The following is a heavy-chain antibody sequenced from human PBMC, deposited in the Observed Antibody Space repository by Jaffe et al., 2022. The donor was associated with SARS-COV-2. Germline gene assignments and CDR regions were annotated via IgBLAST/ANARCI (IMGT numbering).Heavy chain of an antibody. Sequence: QVQLQQWGAGLLKPSETLSLTCAVYGGSFSGYYWSWIRQPPGKGLEWIGEINHSGSTNYNPSLKSRVTISVDTSKNQFSLKLSSVTAADTAVYYCASCSPTTGTTDAFDIWGQGTMVTVSS. CDR3: ASCSPTTGTTDAFDI. CDR2: INHSGST. D-gene: IGHD1-1*01. CDR1: GGSFSGYY. V-gene: IGHV4-34*01. J-gene: IGHJ3*02.